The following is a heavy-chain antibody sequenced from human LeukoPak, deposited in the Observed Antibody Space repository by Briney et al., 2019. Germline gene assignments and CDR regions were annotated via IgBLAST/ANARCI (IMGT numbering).Heavy chain of an antibody. CDR2: IRYDGSNK. Sequence: PGGSLRLSCAASGFTFSSYGMHWVRQAPGKGLEWVAFIRYDGSNKYYADSVKGRFTISRDNSKNTLYLQMNSLRAEDTAVYYCVNGGSAAAHYWGQGTLVTVSS. V-gene: IGHV3-30*02. CDR1: GFTFSSYG. CDR3: VNGGSAAAHY. D-gene: IGHD6-13*01. J-gene: IGHJ4*02.